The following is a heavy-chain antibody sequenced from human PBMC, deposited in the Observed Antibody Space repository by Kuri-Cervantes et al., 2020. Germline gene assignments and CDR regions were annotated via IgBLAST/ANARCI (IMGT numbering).Heavy chain of an antibody. Sequence: ASVKVSCKASGYTFTGYYMHWVRQAPGQGLEWVGWINPNSGGTNYAQKFQGRVTMTRDTSISTAYMELSRLRSDDTAVYYCARDRWDYYDSSGYFGGMDVWGQGTTVTVSS. D-gene: IGHD3-22*01. CDR1: GYTFTGYY. CDR3: ARDRWDYYDSSGYFGGMDV. CDR2: INPNSGGT. V-gene: IGHV1-2*02. J-gene: IGHJ6*02.